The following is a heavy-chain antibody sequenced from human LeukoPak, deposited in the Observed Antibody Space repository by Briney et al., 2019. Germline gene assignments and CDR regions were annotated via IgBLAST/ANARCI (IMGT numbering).Heavy chain of an antibody. V-gene: IGHV3-21*04. J-gene: IGHJ6*02. CDR1: GFTFSSYS. Sequence: GGSLRLSCAASGFTFSSYSMNWVRQAPGKGLEWVSSISSSSSYIYYADSVKGRFTISRDNAKNSLYLQMSSLRSEDTAVYYCASMYSTPYYYYGMDVWGQGTTATVSS. D-gene: IGHD6-13*01. CDR2: ISSSSSYI. CDR3: ASMYSTPYYYYGMDV.